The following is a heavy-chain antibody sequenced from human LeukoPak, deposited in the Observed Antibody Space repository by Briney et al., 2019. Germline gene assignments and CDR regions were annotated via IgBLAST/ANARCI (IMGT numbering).Heavy chain of an antibody. CDR1: GGTFSSYA. D-gene: IGHD1-26*01. Sequence: ASVKVSCKASGGTFSSYAISWVRQAPGQGLEWMGGIIPIFGTANYAQKFQGRVTITADKSTSTAYMEPSSLRSEDTAVYYCARGSPDLQSGGAYYYYYYMDVWGKGTTVTVSS. J-gene: IGHJ6*03. CDR2: IIPIFGTA. V-gene: IGHV1-69*06. CDR3: ARGSPDLQSGGAYYYYYYMDV.